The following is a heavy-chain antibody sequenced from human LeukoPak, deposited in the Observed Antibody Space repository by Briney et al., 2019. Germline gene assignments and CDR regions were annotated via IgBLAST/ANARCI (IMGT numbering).Heavy chain of an antibody. Sequence: GGSLRLSCAASGFTFSSYGMHWVRQAPGKGLGWVAFIRYDGSNKYYADSVKGRFTISRDNSKNTLYLQMNSLRAEDTAVYYSAKFLLFDGHCSSTSCPDYWGQGTLVTVSS. V-gene: IGHV3-30*02. CDR2: IRYDGSNK. D-gene: IGHD2-2*01. J-gene: IGHJ4*02. CDR1: GFTFSSYG. CDR3: AKFLLFDGHCSSTSCPDY.